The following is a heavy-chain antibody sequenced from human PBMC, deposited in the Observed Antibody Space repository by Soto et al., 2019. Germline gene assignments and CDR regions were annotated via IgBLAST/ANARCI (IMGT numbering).Heavy chain of an antibody. CDR2: INVGNPNT. CDR3: ARDRWSSSWGGMDV. Sequence: GASVKVSCKASGYTFTNYAMHWVRQAPGQRLEWMGWINVGNPNTKYSQKFQGRVTIIRDTSASTVYMELSSLTSEDTAVYCCARDRWSSSWGGMDVSGQGPMVTVYS. J-gene: IGHJ6*02. D-gene: IGHD6-13*01. CDR1: GYTFTNYA. V-gene: IGHV1-3*01.